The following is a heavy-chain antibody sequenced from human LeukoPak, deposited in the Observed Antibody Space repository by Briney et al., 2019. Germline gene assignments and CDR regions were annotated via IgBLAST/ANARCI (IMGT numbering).Heavy chain of an antibody. Sequence: GASVKVSCKASGYTFTGYYMHWVRQAPGQGLEWMGWISAYNGNTNYAQKLQGRVTMTTDTSTSTAYMELRSLRSDDTAVYYCARDHIVVVPAARDGMDVWGQGTTVTVSS. D-gene: IGHD2-2*01. CDR3: ARDHIVVVPAARDGMDV. CDR1: GYTFTGYY. V-gene: IGHV1-18*04. J-gene: IGHJ6*02. CDR2: ISAYNGNT.